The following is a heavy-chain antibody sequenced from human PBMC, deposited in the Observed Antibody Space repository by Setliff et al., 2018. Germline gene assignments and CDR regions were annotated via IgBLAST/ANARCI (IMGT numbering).Heavy chain of an antibody. CDR2: INPSGGST. Sequence: GASVKVSCKASGYTFTRYYMHWVRQAPGQGLEWMGIINPSGGSTSYAQKFQGRVTMTRDTSTSTVYMELSSLRSEDTAVYYCARGGIGFSEITIFGVALYWFDPWGQGTLVTVLL. CDR3: ARGGIGFSEITIFGVALYWFDP. V-gene: IGHV1-46*01. CDR1: GYTFTRYY. J-gene: IGHJ5*02. D-gene: IGHD3-3*01.